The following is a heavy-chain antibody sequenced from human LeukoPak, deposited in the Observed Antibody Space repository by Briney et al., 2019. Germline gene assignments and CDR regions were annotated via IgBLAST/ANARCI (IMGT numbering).Heavy chain of an antibody. CDR3: AKEACSTTSCYIDY. CDR1: GFTFDDYA. CDR2: ISWNSGSI. J-gene: IGHJ4*02. V-gene: IGHV3-9*03. Sequence: GGPLRLSCAASGFTFDDYAMHWVRQAPGKGLEWVSGISWNSGSIGYADSVKGRFTISRDNAKNSLYLQMNSLRAEDMALYYCAKEACSTTSCYIDYWGQGTLVTVSS. D-gene: IGHD2-2*02.